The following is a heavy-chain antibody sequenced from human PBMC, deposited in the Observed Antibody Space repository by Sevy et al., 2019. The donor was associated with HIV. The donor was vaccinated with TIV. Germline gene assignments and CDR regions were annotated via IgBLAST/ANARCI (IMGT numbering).Heavy chain of an antibody. Sequence: GGSLRLSCTASGFTFGDYAMSWVRQAPGKGLGWVGFIRSKAYGGTTEYAASVKGRFTISRDDSKSIAYLQMNSLKTEDTAVYYCTRGGGYYYGMDVWGQGTTVTVSS. D-gene: IGHD2-15*01. CDR3: TRGGGYYYGMDV. V-gene: IGHV3-49*04. CDR2: IRSKAYGGTT. J-gene: IGHJ6*02. CDR1: GFTFGDYA.